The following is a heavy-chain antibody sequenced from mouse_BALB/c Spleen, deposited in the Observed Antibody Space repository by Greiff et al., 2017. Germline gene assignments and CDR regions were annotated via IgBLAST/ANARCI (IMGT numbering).Heavy chain of an antibody. CDR1: GFSLTSYG. D-gene: IGHD2-4*01. CDR2: IWSGGST. CDR3: ARIGITTGLYAMDY. J-gene: IGHJ4*01. Sequence: QVHVKQSGPGLVQPSQSLSITCTVSGFSLTSYGVHWVRQSPGKGLEWLGVIWSGGSTDYNAAFISRLSISKDNSKSQVFFKMNSLQANDTAIYYCARIGITTGLYAMDYWGQGTSVTVSS. V-gene: IGHV2-2*02.